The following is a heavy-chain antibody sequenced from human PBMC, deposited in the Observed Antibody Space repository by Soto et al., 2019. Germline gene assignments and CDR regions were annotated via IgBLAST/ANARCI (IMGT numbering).Heavy chain of an antibody. CDR1: GFSFGDHY. CDR2: ISNNGRST. CDR3: AREVVAPDFYYLDF. D-gene: IGHD2-21*02. Sequence: EVQLVESGGGLVQPRGSLRVSCAASGFSFGDHYMHWVRQTPGKGLVWVSRISNNGRSTFYADSVKGRFTISRDDAKKMVFLHMRSLRAEDTAVYFCAREVVAPDFYYLDFWGRGTLVSVSS. V-gene: IGHV3-74*01. J-gene: IGHJ4*02.